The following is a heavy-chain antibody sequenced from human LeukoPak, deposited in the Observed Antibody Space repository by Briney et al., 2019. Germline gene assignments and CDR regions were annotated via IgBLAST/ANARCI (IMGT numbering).Heavy chain of an antibody. D-gene: IGHD6-13*01. V-gene: IGHV1-18*01. CDR2: ISGYNGDT. CDR3: AREGPSSSWKN. CDR1: GYSFSDYG. Sequence: PGASVKVSCKASGYSFSDYGIGWVRQAPGQGLEWMGWISGYNGDTNYAQKFQGRVTMTTDTSTNTAYMELRSLTSDDTAVYYCAREGPSSSWKNWGQGSLITVSS. J-gene: IGHJ4*02.